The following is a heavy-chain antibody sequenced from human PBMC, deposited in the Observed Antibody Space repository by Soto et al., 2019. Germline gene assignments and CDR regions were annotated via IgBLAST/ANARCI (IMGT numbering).Heavy chain of an antibody. V-gene: IGHV4-59*01. CDR1: GGSISSYY. J-gene: IGHJ4*02. Sequence: PSETLSLTCTVSGGSISSYYWSWIPQPPGKGLEWIGYIYYSGSTNYNPSLKSRVTISVDTSKNQFSLKLSSVTAADTAVYYCARVILDYYDSSGYYSAHFDYWGQGTLVTVSS. CDR2: IYYSGST. D-gene: IGHD3-22*01. CDR3: ARVILDYYDSSGYYSAHFDY.